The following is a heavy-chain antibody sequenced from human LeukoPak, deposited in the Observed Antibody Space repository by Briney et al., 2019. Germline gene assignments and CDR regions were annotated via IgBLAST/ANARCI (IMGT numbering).Heavy chain of an antibody. CDR1: GYSFSNYW. V-gene: IGHV5-51*01. J-gene: IGHJ4*02. D-gene: IGHD2-2*01. Sequence: GESLKISCKGSGYSFSNYWIAWVRQMPGKGLEWMGIIYPGDSDTTYSPSFQGQVTISADKSISTAYLQWSSLKASDTAMYYCARHYKVHCSSTSCYVDYWGQGTLVTVSS. CDR2: IYPGDSDT. CDR3: ARHYKVHCSSTSCYVDY.